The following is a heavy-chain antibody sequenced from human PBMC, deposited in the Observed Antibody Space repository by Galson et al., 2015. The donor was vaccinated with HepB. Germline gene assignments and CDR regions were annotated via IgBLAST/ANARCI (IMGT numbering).Heavy chain of an antibody. D-gene: IGHD5-12*01. CDR2: ISGSGGST. Sequence: SLRLSCAASGFTFSSYSMNWVRQAPGKGLEWVSAISGSGGSTYYADSVKGRFTISRDNSKNTLYLQMNSLRAEDTAVYYCAKDPLDIVATIDFADWGQGTLVTVSS. V-gene: IGHV3-23*01. CDR3: AKDPLDIVATIDFAD. J-gene: IGHJ4*02. CDR1: GFTFSSYS.